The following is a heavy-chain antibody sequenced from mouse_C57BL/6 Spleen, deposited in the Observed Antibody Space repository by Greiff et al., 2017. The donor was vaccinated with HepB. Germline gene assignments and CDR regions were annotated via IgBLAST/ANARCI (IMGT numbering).Heavy chain of an antibody. D-gene: IGHD1-1*01. CDR3: ARRPYSRYAMDY. V-gene: IGHV1-50*01. Sequence: QVQLQQSGAELVKPGASVKLSCKASGYTFTSYWMQWVKQRPGQGLEWIGEIDPSDSYTNYNQKFKGKATLTVDTSSSTAYMQLSSLTSEDSAVYYCARRPYSRYAMDYWGQGTSVTVSS. J-gene: IGHJ4*01. CDR2: IDPSDSYT. CDR1: GYTFTSYW.